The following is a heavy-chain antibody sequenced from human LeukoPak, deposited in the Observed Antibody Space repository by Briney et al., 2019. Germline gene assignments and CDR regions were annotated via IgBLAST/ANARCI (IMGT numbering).Heavy chain of an antibody. Sequence: PGGSLRLSCAASGFTFSSYAMSWVRQAPGKGLEWVSAISGSGGSTYYADSVKGRFTISRDNSKNTLYLQMNSLRAEDTAVYYCAKVYTALEWLLWGGGVDYWGQGTLVTVSS. CDR1: GFTFSSYA. V-gene: IGHV3-23*01. CDR3: AKVYTALEWLLWGGGVDY. J-gene: IGHJ4*02. CDR2: ISGSGGST. D-gene: IGHD3-3*01.